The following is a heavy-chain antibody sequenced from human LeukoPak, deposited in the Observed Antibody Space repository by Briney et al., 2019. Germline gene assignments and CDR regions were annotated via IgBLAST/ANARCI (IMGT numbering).Heavy chain of an antibody. CDR3: AREEVLTGDYSN. V-gene: IGHV3-7*01. Sequence: GGSLRLSCAASGFTFSSYWMSCVRQAPGKVLEWVANIKQEGSEKYYVDSVKGRFTISRDNAKNSLYLQMNSLRAEESAVYYGAREEVLTGDYSNWGQGTLVTVSS. CDR2: IKQEGSEK. D-gene: IGHD3-9*01. CDR1: GFTFSSYW. J-gene: IGHJ4*02.